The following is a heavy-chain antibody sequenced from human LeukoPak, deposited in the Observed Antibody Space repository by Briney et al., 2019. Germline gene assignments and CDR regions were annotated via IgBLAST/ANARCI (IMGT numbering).Heavy chain of an antibody. CDR1: GFTFSNAW. CDR3: TTDGVFPISSGYPEY. CDR2: IKSKTDGGTT. D-gene: IGHD3-3*01. V-gene: IGHV3-15*01. J-gene: IGHJ4*02. Sequence: PGGSLRLSCAASGFTFSNAWMSWVRQAPGKGLEWVGRIKSKTDGGTTDYAAPVKGRFTISRDDSNTTLYPQMNSLKTAGTAVYYSTTDGVFPISSGYPEYWGQGTLVTVSS.